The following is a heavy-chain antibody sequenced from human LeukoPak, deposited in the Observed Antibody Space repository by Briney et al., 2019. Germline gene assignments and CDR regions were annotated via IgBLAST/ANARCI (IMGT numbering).Heavy chain of an antibody. CDR2: ISYDGSNK. D-gene: IGHD6-19*01. CDR3: AKGNNLAVAGAFDY. CDR1: GFTFSSYG. Sequence: GGSPRLSCAASGFTFSSYGMHWVRQAPGKGLEWVAVISYDGSNKYYADSVKGRFTISRDNSKNTLYLQMNSLRAEDTAVYYCAKGNNLAVAGAFDYWGQGTLVTVSS. V-gene: IGHV3-30*18. J-gene: IGHJ4*02.